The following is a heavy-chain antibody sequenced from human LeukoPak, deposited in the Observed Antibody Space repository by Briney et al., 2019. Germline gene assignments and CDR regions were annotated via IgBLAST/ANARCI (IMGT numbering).Heavy chain of an antibody. D-gene: IGHD1-1*01. J-gene: IGHJ4*02. Sequence: GGSLRLSCAASGFTFSSYAMTWVRQPPGKGLEWVSAIGSGGDTHCADSVKGRFTISRDNSKNTLYLQMSSLRAEDSAIYYCAYKWSCDYWGQGTLVTVSS. V-gene: IGHV3-23*01. CDR3: AYKWSCDY. CDR2: IGSGGDT. CDR1: GFTFSSYA.